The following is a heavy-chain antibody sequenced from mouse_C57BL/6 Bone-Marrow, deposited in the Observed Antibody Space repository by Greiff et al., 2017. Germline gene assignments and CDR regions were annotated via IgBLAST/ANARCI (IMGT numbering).Heavy chain of an antibody. CDR1: GFTFSDYG. V-gene: IGHV5-17*01. CDR2: ISSGSSTI. Sequence: DVMLVESGGGLVKPGGSLKLSCAASGFTFSDYGMHWVRQAPEKGLEWVAYISSGSSTIYYADTVKGRFTISRDNAKNTLFLQLTSMRSEDTAMYYCARKYAMDYWGQGPSVTVSS. J-gene: IGHJ4*01. CDR3: ARKYAMDY.